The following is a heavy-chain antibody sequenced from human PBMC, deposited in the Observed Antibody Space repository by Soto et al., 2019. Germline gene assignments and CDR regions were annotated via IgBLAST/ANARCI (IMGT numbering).Heavy chain of an antibody. CDR2: ISSSSSAI. CDR3: ARPSTQYCSGGSCYYYGLDV. Sequence: PGGSLRLSCAASGFTFSSYSMNWVRQAPGKGLEWISYISSSSSAIYYADSVKGRFTISRDNAKNSLYLQMNSLRAEDTAVYYCARPSTQYCSGGSCYYYGLDVWGQGTTVTVSS. J-gene: IGHJ6*02. D-gene: IGHD2-15*01. CDR1: GFTFSSYS. V-gene: IGHV3-48*01.